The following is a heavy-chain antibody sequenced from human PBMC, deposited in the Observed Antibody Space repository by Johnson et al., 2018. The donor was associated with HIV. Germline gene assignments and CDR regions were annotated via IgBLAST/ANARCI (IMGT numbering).Heavy chain of an antibody. CDR3: ARVDTAMVNAFDI. CDR1: GFTVSSNY. Sequence: VQLVESGGGLIQPGGSLRLSCAASGFTVSSNYMSWVRQAPGKGLEWVSVFYSGGRTYYADSVKGRFTISRDNSKNTLYLQMNSLRAEDTAVYYCARVDTAMVNAFDIWGQGTMVTVSS. V-gene: IGHV3-66*03. CDR2: FYSGGRT. D-gene: IGHD5-18*01. J-gene: IGHJ3*02.